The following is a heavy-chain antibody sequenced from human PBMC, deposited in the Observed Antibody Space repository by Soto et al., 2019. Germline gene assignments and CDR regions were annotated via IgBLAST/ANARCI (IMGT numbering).Heavy chain of an antibody. V-gene: IGHV3-23*01. D-gene: IGHD2-2*01. CDR1: GFTFSSYA. CDR2: ITGSGGRT. J-gene: IGHJ4*02. Sequence: GGSLRLSCAASGFTFSSYAMSWVRQAPGKGLEWVSVITGSGGRTYHADSVKGRFTISRDNSKNTLYLQMNSLRAEDTAIYYCAKPNLHCSSTSCYDYWGQGTLVTVSS. CDR3: AKPNLHCSSTSCYDY.